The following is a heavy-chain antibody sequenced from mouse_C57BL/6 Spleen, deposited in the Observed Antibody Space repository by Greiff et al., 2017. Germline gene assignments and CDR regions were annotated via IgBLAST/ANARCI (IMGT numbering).Heavy chain of an antibody. D-gene: IGHD3-2*02. J-gene: IGHJ2*01. CDR2: IYPGDGDT. CDR1: GYAFSSYW. V-gene: IGHV1-80*01. CDR3: ARDSSGYGYYFDY. Sequence: QVQLKESGAELVKPGASVKISCKASGYAFSSYWMNWVKQRPGKGLEWIGQIYPGDGDTNYNGKFKGKATLTADKSSSTAYMPLISLTSENSAVYFCARDSSGYGYYFDYWGQGTTLTVAS.